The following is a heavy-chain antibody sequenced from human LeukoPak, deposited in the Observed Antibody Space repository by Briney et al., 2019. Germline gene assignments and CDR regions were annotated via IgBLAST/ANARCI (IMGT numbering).Heavy chain of an antibody. D-gene: IGHD2/OR15-2a*01. V-gene: IGHV3-48*01. Sequence: GGSLRLSCAASGLTFSSYSMNWVRQAPGKGLEWVSYISSSSSTIYYADSVKGRFTISRDNAKNSLYLQMNSLRAEDTAVYYCAIPPGLSDYWGQGTLVTVSS. J-gene: IGHJ4*02. CDR2: ISSSSSTI. CDR1: GLTFSSYS. CDR3: AIPPGLSDY.